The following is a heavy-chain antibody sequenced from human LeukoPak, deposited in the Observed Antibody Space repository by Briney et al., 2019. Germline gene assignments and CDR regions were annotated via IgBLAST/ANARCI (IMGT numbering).Heavy chain of an antibody. CDR3: AKDPDPLTQFDY. J-gene: IGHJ4*02. CDR2: ISGSGGST. CDR1: GFTFSSYA. V-gene: IGHV3-23*01. Sequence: GGSLRLSCAASGFTFSSYAMSWVRQAPGKGLEWVSAISGSGGSTYYADSVKGRFTISRDNSKNTLYLQMNSLRAEDTAVCYCAKDPDPLTQFDYWGQGALVTVSS.